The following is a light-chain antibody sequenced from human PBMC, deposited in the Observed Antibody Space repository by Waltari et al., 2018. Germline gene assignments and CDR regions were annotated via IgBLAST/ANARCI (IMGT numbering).Light chain of an antibody. CDR2: AAS. V-gene: IGKV1-39*01. Sequence: IQMTQSPSSLSASVRDRVTITSRPSQSISNYLNWYQQKPGKAPKLLIYAASSLQSGVPSRLSGGGFGTDFSFTISSLQPEDFATYYCQQGYSTLSGTFGQGNKVEIK. J-gene: IGKJ1*01. CDR3: QQGYSTLSGT. CDR1: QSISNY.